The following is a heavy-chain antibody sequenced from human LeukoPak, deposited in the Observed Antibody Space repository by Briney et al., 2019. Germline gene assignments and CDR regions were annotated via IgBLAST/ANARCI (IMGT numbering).Heavy chain of an antibody. V-gene: IGHV1-69*01. Sequence: SSVKVSCKASGGTFSSYAISWVRQAHGQGLEWMGGIIPIFGTANYAQKFQGRVTITADESTSTAYMELSSLRSEDTAVYYCARDLRTLRDIVVVPAAAWGQGTLVTVSS. CDR3: ARDLRTLRDIVVVPAAA. CDR1: GGTFSSYA. CDR2: IIPIFGTA. D-gene: IGHD2-2*01. J-gene: IGHJ5*02.